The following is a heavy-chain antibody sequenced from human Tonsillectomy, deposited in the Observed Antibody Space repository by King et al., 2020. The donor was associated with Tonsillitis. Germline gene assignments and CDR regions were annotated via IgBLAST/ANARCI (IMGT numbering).Heavy chain of an antibody. CDR1: GGSINIYY. V-gene: IGHV4-4*07. CDR3: ARYLRTTVTTLGDAFDM. Sequence: QLQESGPGLVKPSETLSLTCSVPGGSINIYYWSWIRQPAGKGLEWIGRIHTSGGTSYNPSVKRRVPMSVDTSKNQLSLKLSSVTAADTAVYDCARYLRTTVTTLGDAFDMWGQGTVVTVSS. D-gene: IGHD4-17*01. J-gene: IGHJ3*02. CDR2: IHTSGGT.